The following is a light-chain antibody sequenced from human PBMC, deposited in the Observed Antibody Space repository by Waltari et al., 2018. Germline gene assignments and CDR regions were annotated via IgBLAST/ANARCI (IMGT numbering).Light chain of an antibody. CDR1: SSNIGAGHD. V-gene: IGLV1-40*01. Sequence: QSVLTQPPSVSGAPGQRVTLSCTGTSSNIGAGHDVHWYQQIPGTVPKLLIYINIHRPSGVPDRFSGSKSGTSASLAITGLQAEDEADYYCQSYDSNLSAYVFGTGTKVTVL. J-gene: IGLJ1*01. CDR2: INI. CDR3: QSYDSNLSAYV.